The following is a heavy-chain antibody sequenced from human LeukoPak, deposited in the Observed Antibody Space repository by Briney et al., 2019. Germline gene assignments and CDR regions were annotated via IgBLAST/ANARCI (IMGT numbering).Heavy chain of an antibody. J-gene: IGHJ5*02. V-gene: IGHV4-4*02. CDR2: IYHSGSP. D-gene: IGHD4-17*01. CDR1: GGSISSNNW. Sequence: SETLSLTCAVSGGSISSNNWWGWVRQPPGKGLEWIGEIYHSGSPNYNPSLKSRVTISVDKSRNHFSLNLSSVTAADTAVYYCARVATTVTTYDPWGQGTLVTVSS. CDR3: ARVATTVTTYDP.